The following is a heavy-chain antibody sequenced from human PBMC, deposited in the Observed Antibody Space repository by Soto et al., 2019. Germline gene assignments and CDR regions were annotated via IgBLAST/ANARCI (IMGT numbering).Heavy chain of an antibody. CDR1: GFRFSTYG. J-gene: IGHJ5*02. CDR3: AKAGGRVSTPFDP. CDR2: ISNEGRDT. D-gene: IGHD1-26*01. Sequence: QIQLVESGGGVVQPGRSLRLSCAASGFRFSTYGMHWVRQTPGKGLEWVALISNEGRDTYFADSVKGRFTISRDNSRNTVYLQMNSLRTEDTAIYYCAKAGGRVSTPFDPWGQGTLVTVSS. V-gene: IGHV3-30*18.